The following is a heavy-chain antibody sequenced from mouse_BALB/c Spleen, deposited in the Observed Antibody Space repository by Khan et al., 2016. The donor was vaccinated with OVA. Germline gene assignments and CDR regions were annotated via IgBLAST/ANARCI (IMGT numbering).Heavy chain of an antibody. CDR2: ISDGSTYT. D-gene: IGHD2-13*01. CDR3: ARGHYGDPFSY. Sequence: EVELVESGGGLVKPGGSLKLSCAASGFTFSDYYMYWIRQTPEKRLEWVATISDGSTYTYYPDSVKGRFTISRDNAKNSLYLQMSRLQSEYTAIYYCARGHYGDPFSYWGQGTLVTVSA. J-gene: IGHJ3*01. V-gene: IGHV5-4*02. CDR1: GFTFSDYY.